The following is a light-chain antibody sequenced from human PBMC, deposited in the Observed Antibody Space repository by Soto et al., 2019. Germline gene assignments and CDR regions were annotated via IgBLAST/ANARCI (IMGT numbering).Light chain of an antibody. CDR3: ISYTSSSTHVV. CDR1: SSDVGGYNY. CDR2: DVS. Sequence: QSALTQPASVSGSPGQSITISCTGTSSDVGGYNYVSWYQQHPGKAPKLMIYDVSNRPSGVSDRFSGSKSGNTASLTIAGFQAEDESDYYCISYTSSSTHVVVGGGTKLTVL. J-gene: IGLJ2*01. V-gene: IGLV2-14*01.